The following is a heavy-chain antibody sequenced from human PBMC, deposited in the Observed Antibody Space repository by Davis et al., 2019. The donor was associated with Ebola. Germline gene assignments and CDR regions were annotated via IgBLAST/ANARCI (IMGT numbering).Heavy chain of an antibody. J-gene: IGHJ4*02. D-gene: IGHD6-19*01. V-gene: IGHV3-30*03. CDR3: ARDQHGSGWYPFDY. CDR2: ISYDGSNK. CDR1: GFTFSSYG. Sequence: GESLKISCAASGFTFSSYGMHWVRQAPGKGLEWVAVISYDGSNKYYADSVKGRFTISRDNSKNTLYLQMNSLRAEDTAVYYCARDQHGSGWYPFDYWGQGTLVTVSS.